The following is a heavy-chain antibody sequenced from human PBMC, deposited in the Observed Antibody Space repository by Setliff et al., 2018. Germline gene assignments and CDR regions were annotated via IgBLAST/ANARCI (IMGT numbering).Heavy chain of an antibody. CDR3: AREGLTIFGVVIRSNYCDY. D-gene: IGHD3-3*01. V-gene: IGHV4-59*11. CDR2: IYYSGST. CDR1: GGSISSHY. J-gene: IGHJ4*02. Sequence: PSETLSLTCTVSGGSISSHYWSWIRQPPGKGLEWIGYIYYSGSTNYTPSLKSRGTISVDTSKRQFSLKRSAVTAADTAVYYCAREGLTIFGVVIRSNYCDYWGQGTLVTVSA.